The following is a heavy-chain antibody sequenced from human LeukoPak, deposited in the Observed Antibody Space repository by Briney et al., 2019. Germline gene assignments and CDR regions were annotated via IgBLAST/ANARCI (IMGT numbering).Heavy chain of an antibody. CDR2: IYYSGST. J-gene: IGHJ6*02. D-gene: IGHD5-12*01. V-gene: IGHV4-31*03. Sequence: SETLSLTCTVSGGSISSGGYYWSWIRQHPGTGLEWIGYIYYSGSTYYNPSLKSRVTISVDTSKNQFSLKLSSVTAADTAVYYCARCGVGGYGLLPDYYYYGMDVWGQGTTVTVSS. CDR1: GGSISSGGYY. CDR3: ARCGVGGYGLLPDYYYYGMDV.